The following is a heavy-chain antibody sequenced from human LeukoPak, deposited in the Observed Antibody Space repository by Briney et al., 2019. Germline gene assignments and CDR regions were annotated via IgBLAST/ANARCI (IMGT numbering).Heavy chain of an antibody. J-gene: IGHJ6*03. D-gene: IGHD5-24*01. CDR2: IYYSGST. Sequence: SETLSLTCTVSGGSISSSSYYWGWIRQPPGKGLEWIGSIYYSGSTYYNPSLKSRVTISVDTSKNQFSLKLSSVTAADTAVYYCARVRPERDLNVGATLYYYYYMDVWGKGTTVTISS. CDR3: ARVRPERDLNVGATLYYYYYMDV. CDR1: GGSISSSSYY. V-gene: IGHV4-39*07.